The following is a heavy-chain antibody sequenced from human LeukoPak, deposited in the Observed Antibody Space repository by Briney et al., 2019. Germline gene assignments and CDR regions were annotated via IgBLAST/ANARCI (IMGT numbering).Heavy chain of an antibody. D-gene: IGHD2-15*01. J-gene: IGHJ6*03. CDR3: ARVPTRGYCSGGSCYYYYMDV. CDR1: GYTFTSYD. Sequence: ASVKVSCKASGYTFTSYDINWVRQATGQGLEWMGWMNPNSGNTGYAQKFQGRVTMTRNTSISTAYVELSSLRSEDTAVYYCARVPTRGYCSGGSCYYYYMDVWGKGTTVTISS. V-gene: IGHV1-8*01. CDR2: MNPNSGNT.